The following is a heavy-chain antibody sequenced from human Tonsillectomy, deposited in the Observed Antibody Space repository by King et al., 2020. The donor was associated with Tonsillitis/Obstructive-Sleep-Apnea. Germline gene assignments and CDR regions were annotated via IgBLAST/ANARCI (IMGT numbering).Heavy chain of an antibody. Sequence: VQLVESGGGLVQPGRSLRLSCTVSGFTFGDFAVSWVRQAPGKGLEWLGFIRSDFYDGTIEYAAAVKGRFTISRDDSKSIAYLQMNSLKTEDTAVYYCARDVRYHYYYMDVWGKGTTVTVSS. J-gene: IGHJ6*03. CDR2: IRSDFYDGTI. V-gene: IGHV3-49*04. CDR1: GFTFGDFA. CDR3: ARDVRYHYYYMDV. D-gene: IGHD3-16*02.